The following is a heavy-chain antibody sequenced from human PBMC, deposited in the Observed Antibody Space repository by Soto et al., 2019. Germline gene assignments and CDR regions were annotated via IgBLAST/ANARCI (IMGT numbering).Heavy chain of an antibody. V-gene: IGHV3-7*01. CDR2: IKQDGSGK. CDR3: ARDQLLAPGDYYYYMDV. J-gene: IGHJ6*03. D-gene: IGHD2-2*01. Sequence: EVQLVESGGGLVQPGGSLRLSCAASGFTFSSYWMSWVRQAPGKGLEWVANIKQDGSGKYYVDSVKGRFTISRDNAKNSLYLQMNSLGAEDTAVYYCARDQLLAPGDYYYYMDVWGKGTTVTVSS. CDR1: GFTFSSYW.